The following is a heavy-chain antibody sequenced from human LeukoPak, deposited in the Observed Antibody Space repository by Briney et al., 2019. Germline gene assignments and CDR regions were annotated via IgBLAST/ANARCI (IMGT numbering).Heavy chain of an antibody. D-gene: IGHD5-24*01. CDR2: IYPGDSDT. J-gene: IGHJ4*02. CDR1: GYSFTSYW. CDR3: PRGDGYNHFDY. Sequence: PGESLKISCKGSGYSFTSYWIGWVRQVPGKGLEWMGIIYPGDSDTRCSPSFQGQITISVDKSISTAYLPWSSLKASDTAMYYLPRGDGYNHFDYWGQGTLVTVSS. V-gene: IGHV5-51*01.